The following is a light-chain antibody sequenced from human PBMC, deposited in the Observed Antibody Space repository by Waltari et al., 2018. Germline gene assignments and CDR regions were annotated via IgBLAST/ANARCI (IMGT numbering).Light chain of an antibody. V-gene: IGKV3-20*01. CDR2: GAS. CDR1: QNVSRS. J-gene: IGKJ1*01. Sequence: EIVLTQSPGTLSLSPGERATLSCRASQNVSRSLAWYQQKPGQAPRLLIYGASSRATGVPDRFSGSGSGTDFSLTISRLEPEDFAVYYCQHYVRLPVSFGQGTKVEIK. CDR3: QHYVRLPVS.